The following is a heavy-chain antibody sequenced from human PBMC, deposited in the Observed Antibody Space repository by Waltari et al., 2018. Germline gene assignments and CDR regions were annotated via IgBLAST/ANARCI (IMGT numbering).Heavy chain of an antibody. D-gene: IGHD3-16*01. V-gene: IGHV3-7*01. J-gene: IGHJ5*02. CDR1: GFRFSGFW. Sequence: EVQVVESGGDLVQPGGSLRLSCAASGFRFSGFWMSWVRQTAGKGLEGVANIKQDGSEKYYLDSVRGRFTISRDNANNSVDLQMNNLRTEDTAVYYCARSWGGWFDPWGQGTLVTVSS. CDR2: IKQDGSEK. CDR3: ARSWGGWFDP.